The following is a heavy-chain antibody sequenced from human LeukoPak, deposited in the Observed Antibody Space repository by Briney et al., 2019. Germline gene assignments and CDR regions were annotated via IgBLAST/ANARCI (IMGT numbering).Heavy chain of an antibody. D-gene: IGHD2-2*01. J-gene: IGHJ4*02. Sequence: ASETLSLTCTVSGGSISSYYWSWIRQPPGKGLEWIGYIYYSGSTNYNPSLKSRVTISVDTSKNQFSLKLSSVTAADTAVYYCARDPSYHGGYFDYWGQGTLVTVFS. V-gene: IGHV4-59*12. CDR1: GGSISSYY. CDR2: IYYSGST. CDR3: ARDPSYHGGYFDY.